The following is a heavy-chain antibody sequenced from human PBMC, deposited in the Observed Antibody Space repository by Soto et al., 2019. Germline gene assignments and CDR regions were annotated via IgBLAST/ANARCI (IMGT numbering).Heavy chain of an antibody. Sequence: EMQLVESGGDLVQPGGSLRLSCAASGFTFSSHWMSWVRQAPGRGLEWVANIKQDGSAKYYVASVKGRFTISRDNAKGSLYLQMNCLGGEDTDVYYCATFPVGATGKVDLWGQGTRVIVSS. CDR1: GFTFSSHW. D-gene: IGHD1-1*01. V-gene: IGHV3-7*01. J-gene: IGHJ5*02. CDR2: IKQDGSAK. CDR3: ATFPVGATGKVDL.